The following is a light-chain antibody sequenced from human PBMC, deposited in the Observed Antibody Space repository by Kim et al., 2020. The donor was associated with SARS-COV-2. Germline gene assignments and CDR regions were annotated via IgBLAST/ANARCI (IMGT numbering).Light chain of an antibody. Sequence: IVLTQSPGTLSLYPGERATLSCRASQSVSSMYLAWYQQKPGQAPRLLIYGASSRATGIPDRFSGSGSGTDFTLTISRLEPEDCAVYYCQQYENSPWTFGQGTKVDIK. V-gene: IGKV3-20*01. J-gene: IGKJ1*01. CDR3: QQYENSPWT. CDR2: GAS. CDR1: QSVSSMY.